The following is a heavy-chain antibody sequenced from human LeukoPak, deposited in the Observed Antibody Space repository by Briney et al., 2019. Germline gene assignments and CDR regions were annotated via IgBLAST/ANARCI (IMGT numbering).Heavy chain of an antibody. CDR1: GFTFDDYG. CDR3: ARFGRSGGGFDY. Sequence: PGGSLRLSCAASGFTFDDYGMSWVRQAPGKGLEWVSGINWDGGSTGYADSVKGRFTISRDNAKNSLYLQMNSLRAEDTALYHCARFGRSGGGFDYWGQGTLVTVSS. CDR2: INWDGGST. J-gene: IGHJ4*02. V-gene: IGHV3-20*01. D-gene: IGHD4-23*01.